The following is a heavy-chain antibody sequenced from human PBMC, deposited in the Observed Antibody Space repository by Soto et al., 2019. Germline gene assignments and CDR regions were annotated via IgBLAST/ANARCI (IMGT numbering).Heavy chain of an antibody. D-gene: IGHD3-10*01. V-gene: IGHV1-18*01. CDR3: ARDLDGSGSYYTDY. CDR2: ISAFNGKT. J-gene: IGHJ4*01. Sequence: ASVKVSCKASGYSFTITGLSWVRQAPGQGPEWMGWISAFNGKTKYAQKFQGRVTMTTDTSTTTAYMELRSLTSDDTAVYYCARDLDGSGSYYTDYWG. CDR1: GYSFTITG.